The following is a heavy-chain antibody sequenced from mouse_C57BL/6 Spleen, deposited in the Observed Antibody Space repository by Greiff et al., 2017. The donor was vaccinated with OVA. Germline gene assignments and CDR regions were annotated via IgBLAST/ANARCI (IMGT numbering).Heavy chain of an antibody. CDR2: IDPSDSYT. CDR1: GYTFTSYW. V-gene: IGHV1-50*01. D-gene: IGHD1-1*01. CDR3: ARSGLLRSGDY. J-gene: IGHJ2*01. Sequence: QVQLQQPGAELVKPGASVKLSCKASGYTFTSYWMQGVKQRPVQGLEWSGEIDPSDSYTNYNQKVKGKATLTVDTSSSTAYMQLSSLTSEDSAVYYCARSGLLRSGDYWGQGTTLTVSS.